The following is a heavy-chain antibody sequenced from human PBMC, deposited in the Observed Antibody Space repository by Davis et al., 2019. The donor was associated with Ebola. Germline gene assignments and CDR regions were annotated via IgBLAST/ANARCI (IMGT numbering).Heavy chain of an antibody. Sequence: AASVKVSCKASGYTFTNYYMHWVRQAPGQGLEWMGMINPNDGRTIYAQKFQGRVTMTRNSSISTAYLELSSLRSEDTAVYHCVRSYSGSLRRRNWFDPWGQGTLVSVSS. CDR1: GYTFTNYY. CDR2: INPNDGRT. D-gene: IGHD1-26*01. J-gene: IGHJ5*02. CDR3: VRSYSGSLRRRNWFDP. V-gene: IGHV1-46*01.